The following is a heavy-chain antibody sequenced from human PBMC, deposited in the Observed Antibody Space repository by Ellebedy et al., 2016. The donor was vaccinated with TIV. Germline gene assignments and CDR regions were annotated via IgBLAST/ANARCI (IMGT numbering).Heavy chain of an antibody. CDR2: ISGSGGST. J-gene: IGHJ4*02. D-gene: IGHD4-11*01. CDR1: GFTFSSYA. V-gene: IGHV3-23*01. Sequence: GESLKISXAASGFTFSSYAMSWVRQAPGKGLEWVSAISGSGGSTYYADSVKGRFTISRDNSKNTLYLQMNSLRAEDTAVYYCAKGNDFDYWGQGTLVTVSS. CDR3: AKGNDFDY.